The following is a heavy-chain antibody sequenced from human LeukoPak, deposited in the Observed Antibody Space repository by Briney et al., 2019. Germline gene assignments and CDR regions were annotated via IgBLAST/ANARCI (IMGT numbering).Heavy chain of an antibody. Sequence: GGSLRLSCAASGFTFSSYAMHWVRQAPGKGLEWVAVISYDGSNKYYADSVKGRFTISRDNSKNTLYLQMNSLRAEDTAVYYCARDPYSSSWYPYYYYGTDVWGQGTTVTVSS. CDR3: ARDPYSSSWYPYYYYGTDV. CDR1: GFTFSSYA. J-gene: IGHJ6*02. D-gene: IGHD6-13*01. V-gene: IGHV3-30-3*01. CDR2: ISYDGSNK.